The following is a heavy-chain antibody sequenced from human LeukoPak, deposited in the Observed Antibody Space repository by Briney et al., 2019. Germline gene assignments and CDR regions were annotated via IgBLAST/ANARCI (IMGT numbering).Heavy chain of an antibody. D-gene: IGHD5-18*01. J-gene: IGHJ4*02. CDR3: ARGANTAPDY. V-gene: IGHV4-34*01. CDR2: LNHSGST. Sequence: PSETLSLTCAVYGGSFSGYYWSWIRQPPGKGLEWIGELNHSGSTNYNPSLKSRVTISVDTSKNQFSLKLSSVTAADTAVYYCARGANTAPDYWGQGTLVTVSS. CDR1: GGSFSGYY.